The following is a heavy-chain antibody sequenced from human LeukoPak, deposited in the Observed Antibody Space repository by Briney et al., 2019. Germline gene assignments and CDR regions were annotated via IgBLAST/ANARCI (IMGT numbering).Heavy chain of an antibody. CDR2: ISPGGDGT. CDR3: AKVRYDISGYALDF. D-gene: IGHD3-22*01. Sequence: PGGSLRLSCAASGFTFNSYAMSWVRQAPGKGLEWLSGISPGGDGTYYADSVKGRFTIFRDNSKNTVYLQMNSLRAGDTAVYYCAKVRYDISGYALDFWGQGTQVTVSS. CDR1: GFTFNSYA. J-gene: IGHJ4*02. V-gene: IGHV3-23*01.